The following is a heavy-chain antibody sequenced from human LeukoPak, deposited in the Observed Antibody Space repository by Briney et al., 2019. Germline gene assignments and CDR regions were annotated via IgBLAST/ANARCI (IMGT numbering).Heavy chain of an antibody. CDR1: GFTFSSYA. CDR3: AGYSSGWYMDY. Sequence: GGSLRLSCAASGFTFSSYAMSWVRQAPGKGLEWVSAISGSGGSTYYADSVKGRFTISRDNAKNTLYLQVNSLRAEDTAVYYCAGYSSGWYMDYWGQGTLVTVSS. J-gene: IGHJ4*02. D-gene: IGHD6-19*01. CDR2: ISGSGGST. V-gene: IGHV3-23*01.